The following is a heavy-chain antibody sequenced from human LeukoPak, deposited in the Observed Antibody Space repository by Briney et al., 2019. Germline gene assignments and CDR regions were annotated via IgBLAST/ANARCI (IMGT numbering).Heavy chain of an antibody. CDR3: ARGIYSLNWFDP. CDR1: GYTFINYW. J-gene: IGHJ5*02. D-gene: IGHD2-21*01. V-gene: IGHV5-51*01. Sequence: GESLQISCQGSGYTFINYWIAWVRQPPGKGLEWMGVIYTGDSDTRYSPSFQGQVTISADKSISIAYLQWSSLKASDTAVYYCARGIYSLNWFDPWGQGTLVTVSS. CDR2: IYTGDSDT.